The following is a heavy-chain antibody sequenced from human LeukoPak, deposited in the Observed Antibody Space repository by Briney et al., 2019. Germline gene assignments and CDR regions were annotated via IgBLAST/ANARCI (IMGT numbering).Heavy chain of an antibody. CDR3: ARDSIIPHPGAFDI. CDR1: GGSISSSSYY. J-gene: IGHJ3*02. V-gene: IGHV4-39*07. Sequence: SETLSLTCTVSGGSISSSSYYWGWIRQPPGKGLEWIGSIYYSGSTYYNPSLKSRVTISVDTSKNQFSLKLSSVTAADTAVYYCARDSIIPHPGAFDIWGQGTMVTVSS. D-gene: IGHD2-21*01. CDR2: IYYSGST.